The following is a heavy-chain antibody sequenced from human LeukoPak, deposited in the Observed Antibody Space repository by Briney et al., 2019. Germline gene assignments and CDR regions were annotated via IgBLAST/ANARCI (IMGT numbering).Heavy chain of an antibody. J-gene: IGHJ5*02. CDR2: IKQDGSEK. V-gene: IGHV3-7*01. CDR3: ARDFGRKFCTNGVCYMWFDP. CDR1: GFTFSSYW. D-gene: IGHD2-8*01. Sequence: GGSLRLSCAASGFTFSSYWMSWVRQAPGKGLEWVANIKQDGSEKYYVDSVKGRFTISRDNAKNSLYLQMNSLRAVDTAVYYRARDFGRKFCTNGVCYMWFDPWGQGTLVTVSS.